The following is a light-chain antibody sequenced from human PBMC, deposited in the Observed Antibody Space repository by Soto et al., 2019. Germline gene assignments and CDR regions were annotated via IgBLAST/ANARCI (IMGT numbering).Light chain of an antibody. CDR2: DAS. CDR3: QQYGSSHYT. CDR1: QSVSSSY. Sequence: EIVLTQSPGTLSLSPGERATLSCRASQSVSSSYLAWYQQRPGQAPRLLIHDASSRATGIPNRFSGSGSGTDFTLTISRLEPEDFEVYYCQQYGSSHYTFGQGTKLEIK. J-gene: IGKJ2*01. V-gene: IGKV3-20*01.